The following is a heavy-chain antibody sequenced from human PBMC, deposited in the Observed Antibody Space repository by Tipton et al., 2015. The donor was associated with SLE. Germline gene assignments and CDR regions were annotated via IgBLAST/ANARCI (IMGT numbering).Heavy chain of an antibody. CDR2: FYHSGRS. Sequence: TLSLTCTVSGDSVSRYSWGWIRQSPGEGLEWIGSFYHSGRSKYNPFLNGRVTISVDTTKNQVSLRLSSVTAADVAVYFCVRGGLAYGEDWFDTWGQGTRVSVSA. J-gene: IGHJ5*02. CDR1: GDSVSRYS. V-gene: IGHV4-59*02. D-gene: IGHD3-10*01. CDR3: VRGGLAYGEDWFDT.